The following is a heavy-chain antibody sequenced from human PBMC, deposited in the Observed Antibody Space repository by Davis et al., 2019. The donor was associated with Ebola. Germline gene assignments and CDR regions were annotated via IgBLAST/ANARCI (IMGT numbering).Heavy chain of an antibody. CDR2: IYYSGST. CDR3: ARVHGDFLDY. CDR1: GDSIGSSSYY. D-gene: IGHD4-17*01. V-gene: IGHV4-39*07. J-gene: IGHJ4*02. Sequence: SETLSLTCTVSGDSIGSSSYYWGWIRQPPGKGLEWIGSIYYSGSTYYNPSLKSRVTISVDTVKNQFSLKLSSVTAADTAVYYCARVHGDFLDYWGQGTLVTVSS.